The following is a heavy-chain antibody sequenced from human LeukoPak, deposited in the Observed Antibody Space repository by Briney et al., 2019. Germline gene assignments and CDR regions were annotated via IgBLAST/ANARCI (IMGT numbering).Heavy chain of an antibody. CDR2: ISGSGGST. CDR3: AKDVRAYSYGFVVDY. Sequence: GGSLRLSGVVSGFTFSSYAMSWVRQAPGKGLEWVSAISGSGGSTYYADSVKGRFTISRDNSKNTLYLQMNSLRAEDTAVYYCAKDVRAYSYGFVVDYWGQGTLVTVSS. D-gene: IGHD5-18*01. CDR1: GFTFSSYA. V-gene: IGHV3-23*01. J-gene: IGHJ4*02.